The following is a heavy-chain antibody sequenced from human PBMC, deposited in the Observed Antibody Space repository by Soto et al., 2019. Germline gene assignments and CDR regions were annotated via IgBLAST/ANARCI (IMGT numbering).Heavy chain of an antibody. CDR2: ITSSGSTT. V-gene: IGHV3-11*01. D-gene: IGHD5-18*01. CDR1: GFTFSDYY. CDR3: ARDRYSYGPYYFDY. J-gene: IGHJ4*02. Sequence: QVQLVESGGDLVKPGGSLRLSCAASGFTFSDYYMSWIRQAPGKGLEWVSSITSSGSTTYYTDSVKGRFTISRDNAKNSLYLQMNSLRAEDTAVYYCARDRYSYGPYYFDYWGQGTLVTVSS.